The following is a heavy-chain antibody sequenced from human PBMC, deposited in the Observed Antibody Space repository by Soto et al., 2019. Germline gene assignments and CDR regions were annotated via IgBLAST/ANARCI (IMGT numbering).Heavy chain of an antibody. J-gene: IGHJ6*02. CDR1: GYTFTGYY. CDR3: ARGQLYYYYGMDV. CDR2: INPNSGGT. V-gene: IGHV1-2*04. Sequence: ASVKVSCKASGYTFTGYYMHWVRQAPGQGLEWMGWINPNSGGTNYAQKFQGWVTMTRDTSISTAYMELSRLRSDDTAVYYCARGQLYYYYGMDVWGQGTTVTVS. D-gene: IGHD1-1*01.